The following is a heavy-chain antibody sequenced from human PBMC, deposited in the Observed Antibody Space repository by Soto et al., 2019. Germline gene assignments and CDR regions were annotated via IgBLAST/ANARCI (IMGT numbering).Heavy chain of an antibody. CDR3: ARQRTSAVIQAYFDV. CDR1: GESISSRSYY. Sequence: NPSATLSLTCTFTGESISSRSYYWVWIRQPPGKGLEWIGSIYYSGSTYNNPSLRSRVSMSIDTSKDQFSLKLKSVTAADTALYFCARQRTSAVIQAYFDVWGPG. V-gene: IGHV4-39*01. CDR2: IYYSGST. D-gene: IGHD2-21*01. J-gene: IGHJ4*02.